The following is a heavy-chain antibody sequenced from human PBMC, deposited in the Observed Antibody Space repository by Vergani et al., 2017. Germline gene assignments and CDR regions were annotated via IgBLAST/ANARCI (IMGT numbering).Heavy chain of an antibody. J-gene: IGHJ6*03. Sequence: QVQLQQWGAGLLKPSETLSLTCAVHGGSFSGYYWSWIRQPPGKGLEWIGEINHSGSTNYNPSLKSRVTISVDPSNNQFSLKLSSVTAADTAVYYCAKHYQTGDQVYYYMDVWGKGP. CDR1: GGSFSGYY. D-gene: IGHD7-27*01. CDR2: INHSGST. V-gene: IGHV4-34*02. CDR3: AKHYQTGDQVYYYMDV.